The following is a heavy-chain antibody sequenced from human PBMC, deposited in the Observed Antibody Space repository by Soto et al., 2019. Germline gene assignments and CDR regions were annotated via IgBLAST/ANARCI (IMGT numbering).Heavy chain of an antibody. CDR1: GGSISSSNW. CDR2: IYHSGST. V-gene: IGHV4-4*02. D-gene: IGHD2-2*01. Sequence: KPSETLSLTCAVSGGSISSSNWWSWVRQPPGKGLEWIGEIYHSGSTNYNPSLKSRVTISVDKSKNQFSLKLSSVTAADTAVYYCARRDIVVVPAAMGEYYYYGMDVWGQGTTVTVSS. J-gene: IGHJ6*02. CDR3: ARRDIVVVPAAMGEYYYYGMDV.